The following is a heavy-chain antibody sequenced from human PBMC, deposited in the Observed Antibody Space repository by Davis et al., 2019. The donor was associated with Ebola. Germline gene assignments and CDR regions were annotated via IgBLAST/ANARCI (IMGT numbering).Heavy chain of an antibody. J-gene: IGHJ4*02. Sequence: GESLKISCAASGFTFSSYAMSWVRQAPGKGLEWVSAISGSGGSTYYADSVKGRFTISRDNSKNTLYLQMNSLRAEDTAVYYCAKEYSGSYSADFWGKRILVTVSS. D-gene: IGHD1-26*01. CDR1: GFTFSSYA. CDR2: ISGSGGST. V-gene: IGHV3-23*01. CDR3: AKEYSGSYSADF.